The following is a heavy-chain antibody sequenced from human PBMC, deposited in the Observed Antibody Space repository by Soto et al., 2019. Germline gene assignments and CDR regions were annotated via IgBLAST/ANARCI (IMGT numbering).Heavy chain of an antibody. D-gene: IGHD3-22*01. CDR2: IYYSGST. J-gene: IGHJ3*02. CDR3: ARDRVEDYYDGTNAFDI. CDR1: GGSISSVGYY. Sequence: QVQLQESGPGLVKPSQTLSLTCTVSGGSISSVGYYWSWIRQHPGNGLEWIGYIYYSGSTYYNPSLKSRVTITVDTSKNQFSLKLSSVTAADTAVDYCARDRVEDYYDGTNAFDIWGQGTMVTVSS. V-gene: IGHV4-31*03.